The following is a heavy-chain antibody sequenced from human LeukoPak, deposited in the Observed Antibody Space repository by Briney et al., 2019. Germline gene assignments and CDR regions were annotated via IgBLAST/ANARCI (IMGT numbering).Heavy chain of an antibody. D-gene: IGHD5-24*01. Sequence: SETLSLTCTVSGGSLSNYYWSWIRQPPGKGLEWIGYIYYSGTTNYNPSLKSRVTISVDTSKNQFSLKLSSVTAADTAVYYCARGDGYNPIDYWGQGTLVTVSS. V-gene: IGHV4-59*01. CDR2: IYYSGTT. J-gene: IGHJ4*02. CDR3: ARGDGYNPIDY. CDR1: GGSLSNYY.